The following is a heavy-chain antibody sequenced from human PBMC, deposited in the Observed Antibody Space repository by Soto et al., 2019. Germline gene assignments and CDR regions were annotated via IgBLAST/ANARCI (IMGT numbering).Heavy chain of an antibody. CDR2: IYYSGST. J-gene: IGHJ5*02. CDR1: GGSISSGGYY. Sequence: QVQLQESGPGLVKPSQTLSLTCTVSGGSISSGGYYWSWILQHPGKGLEWIGYIYYSGSTYYNPSLKSRVTISVDTSKNQFSLKLSSVTAADTAVYYCARATPEGPTMIVVHWFDPWGQGTLVTVSS. CDR3: ARATPEGPTMIVVHWFDP. D-gene: IGHD3-22*01. V-gene: IGHV4-31*03.